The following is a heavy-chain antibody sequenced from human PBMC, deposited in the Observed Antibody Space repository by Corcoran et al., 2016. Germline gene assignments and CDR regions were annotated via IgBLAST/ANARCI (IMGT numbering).Heavy chain of an antibody. J-gene: IGHJ4*02. CDR2: IYPGNSDA. Sequence: EVQLVQSGAEVKKPGESLRISCKGSGYIFTSYWIGWVRQMPGKGLEWMAIIYPGNSDARYNPSLQGQVTISADKSITTAYLQWNSLKASDTAMYYCARQTGSTGWSFGYGGQGTLVTVSS. D-gene: IGHD2-15*01. V-gene: IGHV5-51*01. CDR3: ARQTGSTGWSFGY. CDR1: GYIFTSYW.